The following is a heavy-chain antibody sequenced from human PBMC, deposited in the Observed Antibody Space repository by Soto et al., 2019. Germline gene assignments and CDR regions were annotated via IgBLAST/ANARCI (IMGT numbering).Heavy chain of an antibody. CDR1: GFTFSSYW. V-gene: IGHV3-74*01. CDR3: AREERYLVYRGVYYYYGMDV. CDR2: INSDGSST. D-gene: IGHD3-9*01. Sequence: EVQLVESGGGLVQPGGSLRLSCAASGFTFSSYWMHWVRQAPGKGLVWVSRINSDGSSTSYADSVKGRFTISRDNAKNTLYLQMNSLRAEDTAVYYCAREERYLVYRGVYYYYGMDVWGQGTTVTVSS. J-gene: IGHJ6*02.